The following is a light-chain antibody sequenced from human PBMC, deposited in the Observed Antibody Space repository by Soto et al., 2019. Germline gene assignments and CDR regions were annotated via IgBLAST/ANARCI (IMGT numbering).Light chain of an antibody. CDR1: SSDIGAFTF. J-gene: IGLJ1*01. V-gene: IGLV2-14*03. CDR2: DVN. Sequence: QSALTQPASVSGSPGQSITISCTGTSSDIGAFTFVSWYQQHPGKVPKLMIFDVNRRPSGVSDRFSGSKSGNPASLTISWLQAEDEGDYFCSSYTSSSTHVFGSGTKLTVL. CDR3: SSYTSSSTHV.